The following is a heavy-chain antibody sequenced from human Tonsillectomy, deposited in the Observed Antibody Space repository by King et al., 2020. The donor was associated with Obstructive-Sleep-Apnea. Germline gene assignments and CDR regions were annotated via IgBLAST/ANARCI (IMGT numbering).Heavy chain of an antibody. CDR2: IYYSGST. V-gene: IGHV4-31*03. CDR3: AREMTVPYYFDY. Sequence: QLQESSPGLVKPSQTLSLTCTVSGGSISSGGYYWSWIRQHPGKGLEWIGYIYYSGSTYYNPSLKSRVTISVDTSKNQFSLKLSSVTAADTAVYYCAREMTVPYYFDYWGQGTLVTVSS. D-gene: IGHD4-17*01. CDR1: GGSISSGGYY. J-gene: IGHJ4*02.